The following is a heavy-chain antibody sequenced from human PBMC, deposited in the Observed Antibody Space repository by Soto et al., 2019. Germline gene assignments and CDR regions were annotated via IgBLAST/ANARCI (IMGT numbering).Heavy chain of an antibody. V-gene: IGHV3-23*01. J-gene: IGHJ6*03. CDR2: ISGSGGST. CDR3: AKDSTVTYGAYYYYYYMDV. CDR1: GFTFSSYA. Sequence: GGSLRLSCAASGFTFSSYAMGWVRQAPGKGLEWVSAISGSGGSTYYADSVKGRFTISRDNSKNTLYLQMNSLRAEDTAVYYCAKDSTVTYGAYYYYYYMDVWGKGTTVTVSS. D-gene: IGHD4-4*01.